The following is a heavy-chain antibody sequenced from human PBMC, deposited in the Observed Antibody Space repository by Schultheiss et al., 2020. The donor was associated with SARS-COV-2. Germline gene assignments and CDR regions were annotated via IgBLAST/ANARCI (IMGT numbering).Heavy chain of an antibody. Sequence: SETLSLTCAVSGYSISSGYYWSWIRQPPGKGLEWIGYIYYSGSTYYNPSLKSRVTISVDTSKNQFSLKLSSVTAADTAVYYCARAYHGEYFQHWGQGTLVTVSS. CDR3: ARAYHGEYFQH. J-gene: IGHJ1*01. CDR1: GYSISSGYY. CDR2: IYYSGST. V-gene: IGHV4-30-4*01.